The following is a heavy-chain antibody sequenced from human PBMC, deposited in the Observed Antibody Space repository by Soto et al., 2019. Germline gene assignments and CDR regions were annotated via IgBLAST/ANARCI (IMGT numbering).Heavy chain of an antibody. Sequence: GGSLRLSCAASGFTFSSYWMHWVRQAPGKGLVWVSRINSDGSSTSYADSVKGRFTISRDNAKNTLYLQMNSLRAEDTAVYYCAKDHIILTGYYTVPRFDYWGQGTLVTVSS. CDR2: INSDGSST. D-gene: IGHD3-9*01. CDR3: AKDHIILTGYYTVPRFDY. J-gene: IGHJ4*02. CDR1: GFTFSSYW. V-gene: IGHV3-74*01.